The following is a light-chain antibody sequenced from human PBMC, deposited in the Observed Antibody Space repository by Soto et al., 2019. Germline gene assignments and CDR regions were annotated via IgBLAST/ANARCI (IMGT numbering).Light chain of an antibody. J-gene: IGKJ4*01. CDR1: QTIYTY. V-gene: IGKV3-11*01. CDR2: DAS. Sequence: DIVLTQSPATLSLSPGERATLACRASQTIYTYLDWYQQKPGQAPRLLIHDASFRATGIAARFSGSGSGTDFTLTISSLEPDDFAVYYCQQRYNWPVTLGGGTKVDIK. CDR3: QQRYNWPVT.